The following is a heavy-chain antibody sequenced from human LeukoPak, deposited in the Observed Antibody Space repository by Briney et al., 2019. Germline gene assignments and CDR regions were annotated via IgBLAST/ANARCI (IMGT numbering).Heavy chain of an antibody. J-gene: IGHJ5*02. CDR2: IRYDGSNK. Sequence: PGGSLRLSCAASGFTFSSYGMHWVRQAPGKGLEWVAFIRYDGSNKYYTDSVKGRFTISRDNSKNTLYLQMNSLRAEDTAVYYCAEDRSRDLVVGYNWFDPWGQGTLVIVSS. D-gene: IGHD2-15*01. V-gene: IGHV3-30*02. CDR1: GFTFSSYG. CDR3: AEDRSRDLVVGYNWFDP.